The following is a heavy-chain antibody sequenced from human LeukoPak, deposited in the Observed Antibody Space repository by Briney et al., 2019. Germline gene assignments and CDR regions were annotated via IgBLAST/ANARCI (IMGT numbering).Heavy chain of an antibody. CDR1: GFTFSNYG. CDR2: ISYDGSHK. V-gene: IGHV3-30*18. D-gene: IGHD4/OR15-4a*01. J-gene: IGHJ4*02. CDR3: AKETNRLTFDY. Sequence: GRSLRLSCAASGFTFSNYGMHWVRQAPGKGLEWVSVISYDGSHKFYADSVKGRFTISRDDPKNTLYLQMSSLRLEDTAVYYCAKETNRLTFDYWGQGTLVTVSS.